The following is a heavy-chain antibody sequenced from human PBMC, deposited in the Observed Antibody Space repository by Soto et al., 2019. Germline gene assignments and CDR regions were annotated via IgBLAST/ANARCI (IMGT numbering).Heavy chain of an antibody. J-gene: IGHJ5*01. CDR1: GGSISDSNYY. CDR3: ARHSGRSGIAGAGLDS. D-gene: IGHD6-19*01. Sequence: QLQLQESGPGLVKPSETLSLSCTVSGGSISDSNYYWGWLRQPTGKGLKWIGSIYYSGSAYYDPSLPSRVSISADTSKTQFSPILTSVTAPETAVYYCARHSGRSGIAGAGLDSGGQGTLVTVSS. CDR2: IYYSGSA. V-gene: IGHV4-39*01.